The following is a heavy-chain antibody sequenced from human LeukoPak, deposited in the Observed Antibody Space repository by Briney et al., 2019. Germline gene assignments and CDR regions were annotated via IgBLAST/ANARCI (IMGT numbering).Heavy chain of an antibody. CDR3: ARPSPSGSIDY. CDR1: GGSFSGYY. J-gene: IGHJ4*02. CDR2: INHSGST. D-gene: IGHD3-22*01. V-gene: IGHV4-34*01. Sequence: SETLSLTCAVYGGSFSGYYWSWIRQPPGKGLEWIGEINHSGSTNYNPSLKSRVTISVDTSKNQFSLKLSSVTAADTAVYYCARPSPSGSIDYWGQGTLVTVSS.